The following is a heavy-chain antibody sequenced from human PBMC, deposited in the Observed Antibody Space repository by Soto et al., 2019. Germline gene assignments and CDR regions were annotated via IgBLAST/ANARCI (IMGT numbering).Heavy chain of an antibody. CDR1: GFTFSSYA. Sequence: EVQLLESGGGLVQPGGSLRLSCAGSGFTFSSYAMSWVRQAPGKGLEWVSAISGSGGSTYYADSVKGRFTISRDNSKNTLYLQMNSLRAEDTAVYYCAKDAGIQLWLPQPFDYWGQGTLVTVSS. V-gene: IGHV3-23*01. CDR2: ISGSGGST. J-gene: IGHJ4*02. D-gene: IGHD5-18*01. CDR3: AKDAGIQLWLPQPFDY.